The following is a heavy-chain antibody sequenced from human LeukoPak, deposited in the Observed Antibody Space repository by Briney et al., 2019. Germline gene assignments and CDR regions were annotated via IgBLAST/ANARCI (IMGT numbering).Heavy chain of an antibody. CDR2: ITPIFGAA. Sequence: GASVKVSCKASGGTFSSYPFTWVRQAPGQGLEWMGEITPIFGAANYAQKFQGRVTITADESTSTAYMELSSLRSEDTAVYYCASGRGGSSWYLRVRGEGSDYFDYWGQGTLVTVSS. CDR3: ASGRGGSSWYLRVRGEGSDYFDY. J-gene: IGHJ4*02. CDR1: GGTFSSYP. D-gene: IGHD6-13*01. V-gene: IGHV1-69*13.